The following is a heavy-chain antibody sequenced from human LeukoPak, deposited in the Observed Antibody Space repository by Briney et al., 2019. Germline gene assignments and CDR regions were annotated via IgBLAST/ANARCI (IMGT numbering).Heavy chain of an antibody. D-gene: IGHD6-13*01. Sequence: SETLSLTCTVSGGSISHYYWNWIRQPPGKGLEWIGYIYYTGSTNYSPSLKSRVSISIDTSKNQFSLNLSSVTAADTAVYYCAGVCSSNSEFDYWGQGTLVTVSS. CDR1: GGSISHYY. J-gene: IGHJ4*02. CDR3: AGVCSSNSEFDY. V-gene: IGHV4-59*01. CDR2: IYYTGST.